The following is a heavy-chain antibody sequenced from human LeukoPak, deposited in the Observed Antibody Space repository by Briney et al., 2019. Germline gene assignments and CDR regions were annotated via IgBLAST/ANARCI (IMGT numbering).Heavy chain of an antibody. D-gene: IGHD6-19*01. Sequence: GGSLRLSCAASGFTFSSYAMSWVRQAPGKGLEWVSAISGSGGSTYYADSVKGRFTISRDNSKNALYLQMNSLRAEDTAVYYCAKAQAVAGGPWFDPWGHGTLVTVSS. J-gene: IGHJ5*02. CDR1: GFTFSSYA. CDR2: ISGSGGST. V-gene: IGHV3-23*01. CDR3: AKAQAVAGGPWFDP.